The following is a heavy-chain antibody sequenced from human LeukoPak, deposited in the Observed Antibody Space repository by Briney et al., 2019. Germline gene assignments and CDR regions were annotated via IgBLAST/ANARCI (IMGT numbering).Heavy chain of an antibody. V-gene: IGHV3-15*01. D-gene: IGHD2-15*01. J-gene: IGHJ4*02. CDR1: GFTFSSYA. CDR3: TTVGSLPEGYCSGGSCYPTDY. Sequence: PGGSLRLSCAASGFTFSSYAMSWVRQAPGKGLEWVGRIKSKTDGGTTDYAAPVKGRFTISRDDSKNTLYLQMNSLKTEDTAVYYCTTVGSLPEGYCSGGSCYPTDYWGQGTLVTVSS. CDR2: IKSKTDGGTT.